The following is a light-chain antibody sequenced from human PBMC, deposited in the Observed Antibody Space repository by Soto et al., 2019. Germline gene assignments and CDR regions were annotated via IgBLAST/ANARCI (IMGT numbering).Light chain of an antibody. CDR1: QSITTW. CDR3: LQDYNYPWT. J-gene: IGKJ1*01. CDR2: DVS. Sequence: DIQMTQSPSTVYASVGDSVTITCRASQSITTWLAWYQQRPGKAPKLLIYDVSSLQSGVPSRFSGSGPGTEFTLTISSLQPDDFATYYCLQDYNYPWTFGQGTKVDIK. V-gene: IGKV1-5*01.